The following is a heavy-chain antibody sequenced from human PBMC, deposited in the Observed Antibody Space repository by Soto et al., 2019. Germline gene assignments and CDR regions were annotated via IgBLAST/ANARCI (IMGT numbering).Heavy chain of an antibody. CDR3: AKDQWITGTTNYGMDV. Sequence: GGSLRLSCAASGFTFSSYAMSWVRQAPGKGLEWASAISGSGGSTYYADSVKGRFTISRDNSKNTLYLQMNSLRAEDTAVYYCAKDQWITGTTNYGMDVWGQGTTVTVSS. V-gene: IGHV3-23*01. CDR1: GFTFSSYA. J-gene: IGHJ6*02. D-gene: IGHD1-7*01. CDR2: ISGSGGST.